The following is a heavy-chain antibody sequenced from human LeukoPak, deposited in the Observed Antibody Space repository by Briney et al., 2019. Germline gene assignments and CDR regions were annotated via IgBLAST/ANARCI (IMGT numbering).Heavy chain of an antibody. V-gene: IGHV1-18*01. CDR3: ARGRSLHDPYDIIDY. Sequence: ASVKVSCKASGYTFTSYGITWVRQAPGQGLEWMGWISGYNGNTNYAQKLQGRVTMTTDTSTSTAYMELRSLRSDGTAVYYCARGRSLHDPYDIIDYWGQGTLVTGSS. J-gene: IGHJ4*02. CDR2: ISGYNGNT. CDR1: GYTFTSYG. D-gene: IGHD3-22*01.